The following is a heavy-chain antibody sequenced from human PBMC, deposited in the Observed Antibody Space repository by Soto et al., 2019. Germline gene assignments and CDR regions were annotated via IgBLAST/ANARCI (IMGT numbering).Heavy chain of an antibody. CDR1: GGSFSDYY. CDR2: IHLSGRV. V-gene: IGHV4-34*01. J-gene: IGHJ5*02. Sequence: QVQLQQWGSGLLKPSETLSLTCAIYGGSFSDYYWHWIRQSPGKGLEWIGEIHLSGRVNFTPSLKSRTSLSMGTSRNQFFLTLRSVTAADTAVYFCARTPTRGASAWLDPWGRGHLVTVSS. D-gene: IGHD1-26*01. CDR3: ARTPTRGASAWLDP.